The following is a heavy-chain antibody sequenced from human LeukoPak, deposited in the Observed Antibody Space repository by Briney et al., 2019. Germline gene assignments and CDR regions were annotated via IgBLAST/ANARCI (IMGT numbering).Heavy chain of an antibody. J-gene: IGHJ5*02. V-gene: IGHV4-61*08. Sequence: SETLSLTCAVSGGSISSGGYSWSWIRQPPGKGLEWIGFVYYSGSTNYNPSLKSRVTISVDTSKNQFFLNLRSVTAADTAVYYCARVPRIEAGATGDWFDPWGQGTVVTVSS. CDR3: ARVPRIEAGATGDWFDP. D-gene: IGHD6-13*01. CDR2: VYYSGST. CDR1: GGSISSGGYS.